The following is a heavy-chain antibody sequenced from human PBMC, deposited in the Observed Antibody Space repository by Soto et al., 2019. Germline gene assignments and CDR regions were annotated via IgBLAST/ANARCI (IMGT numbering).Heavy chain of an antibody. CDR1: GGTFSSYT. D-gene: IGHD2-15*01. J-gene: IGHJ3*02. CDR2: IIPILGIA. Sequence: SVKVSCKASGGTFSSYTISWVRQAPGQGLEWMGGIIPILGIANYAQKFQGRVTITADKSTSTAYMELSSLRSEDTAVYYCAAPKDGYCSGGSCYSAFDIWGQGTMVTVSS. V-gene: IGHV1-69*10. CDR3: AAPKDGYCSGGSCYSAFDI.